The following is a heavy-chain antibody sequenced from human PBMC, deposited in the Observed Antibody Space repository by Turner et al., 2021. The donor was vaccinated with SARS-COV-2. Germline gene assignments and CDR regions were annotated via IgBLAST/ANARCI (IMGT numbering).Heavy chain of an antibody. Sequence: QVQLQESGPGLVKPSQTLSLTCTVSGGSITSGGYSWGGIRQHPGKGLEWIGYIYYGGSTYYNPSLKSRVTISVDTSKNQFSLKLSSVTATDTAVYYCARRLVVQGTDDYSYYYGMDVWGQGTTVTVSS. V-gene: IGHV4-31*03. CDR1: GGSITSGGYS. CDR2: IYYGGST. J-gene: IGHJ6*02. CDR3: ARRLVVQGTDDYSYYYGMDV. D-gene: IGHD3-22*01.